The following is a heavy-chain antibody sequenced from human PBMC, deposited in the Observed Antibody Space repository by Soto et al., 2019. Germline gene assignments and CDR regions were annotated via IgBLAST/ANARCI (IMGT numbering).Heavy chain of an antibody. D-gene: IGHD3-9*01. CDR2: INHSGST. Sequence: PSETLSLTCAVYGGSFSGYYWGWIRQPPGKGLEWIGEINHSGSTNYNPSLKSRVTISVDTSKNQFSLKLSSVTAADTAVYYCARGPLTGYYRGLYYYGMDVWGQGTTVTVSS. V-gene: IGHV4-34*01. J-gene: IGHJ6*02. CDR3: ARGPLTGYYRGLYYYGMDV. CDR1: GGSFSGYY.